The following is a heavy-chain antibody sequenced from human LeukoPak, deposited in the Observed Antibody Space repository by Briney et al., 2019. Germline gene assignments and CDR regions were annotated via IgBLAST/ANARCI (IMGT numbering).Heavy chain of an antibody. CDR3: ARDLQLVPAAIPVPLAFDI. J-gene: IGHJ3*02. CDR2: ISAYNGNT. D-gene: IGHD2-2*02. V-gene: IGHV1-18*01. Sequence: ASVKVSCKASGYTFTSYGISWVRQAPGQGLEWMGWISAYNGNTNYAQKLQGRVTMTTDTSTSTAYMELRSLRSDDTAVYYCARDLQLVPAAIPVPLAFDIWGQGTMVTVSS. CDR1: GYTFTSYG.